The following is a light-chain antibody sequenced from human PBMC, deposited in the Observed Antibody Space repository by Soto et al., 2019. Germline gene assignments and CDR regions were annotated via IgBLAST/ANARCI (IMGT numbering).Light chain of an antibody. CDR3: QQYNSYSTT. V-gene: IGKV1-5*03. Sequence: DIQMTQSPSTLSASVGDRVTITCRASQSISSWLAWYQQKPGKAPKLLIYKASSLESGVPSRFSGSGSGTEFTLTISSLQPDDFAPSYCQQYNSYSTTFGPGTKLEIK. CDR1: QSISSW. CDR2: KAS. J-gene: IGKJ2*01.